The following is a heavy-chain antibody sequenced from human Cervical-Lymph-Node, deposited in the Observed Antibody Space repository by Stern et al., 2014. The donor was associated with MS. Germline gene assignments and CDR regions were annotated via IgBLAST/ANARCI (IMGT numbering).Heavy chain of an antibody. V-gene: IGHV1-69*06. J-gene: IGHJ6*04. CDR1: GGTLKNYA. CDR3: ARDAGKGYSFGLSGLDV. CDR2: IIPIFDAR. D-gene: IGHD5-18*01. Sequence: VQLVQSGAEVKKPGSSVKVSCKASGGTLKNYAISWVRQAPGQGLEWMGGIIPIFDARKYAQRFHGRVTIAADKSTSTAYMELSSLRSEDTAVYYCARDAGKGYSFGLSGLDVWGEGTTVTVSS.